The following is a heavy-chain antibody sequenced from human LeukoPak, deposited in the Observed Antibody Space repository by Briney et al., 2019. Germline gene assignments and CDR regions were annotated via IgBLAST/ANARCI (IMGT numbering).Heavy chain of an antibody. V-gene: IGHV3-23*01. CDR1: GFTFSGYV. CDR2: ITGSGGTT. Sequence: GGSLRLSCAASGFTFSGYVMSWVRQAPGKGLEWVSAITGSGGTTYYSDSVKGRFTISRDNSKSTLYLQMSSLRAEDTAVYYCARRNSGWPHDYWGQGTLVTVPS. CDR3: ARRNSGWPHDY. D-gene: IGHD6-19*01. J-gene: IGHJ4*02.